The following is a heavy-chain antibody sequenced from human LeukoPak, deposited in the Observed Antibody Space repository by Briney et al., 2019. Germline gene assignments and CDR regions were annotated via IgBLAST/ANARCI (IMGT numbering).Heavy chain of an antibody. V-gene: IGHV4-34*01. Sequence: SETLSLTCAVYGGSLSGYYWSWIRQPPGKGLEWIGEINHSGSTNYNPSLKSRVTISVDTSKNQFSLKLSSVTAADTAVYYCARESLSVFGVVTVFDYWGQGTLVTVSP. CDR1: GGSLSGYY. CDR2: INHSGST. CDR3: ARESLSVFGVVTVFDY. J-gene: IGHJ4*02. D-gene: IGHD3-3*01.